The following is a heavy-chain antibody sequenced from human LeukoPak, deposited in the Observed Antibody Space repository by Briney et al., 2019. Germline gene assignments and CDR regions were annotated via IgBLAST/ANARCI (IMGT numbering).Heavy chain of an antibody. CDR3: ARVSSLAVAGFFDY. D-gene: IGHD6-19*01. J-gene: IGHJ4*02. Sequence: GGSLRLSCAASGFTFSSYWMNWVRQAPGKGLEWGANIKQDGSEKDYVDSVKGRFTISRDNAKNSLYLQMNSLRAEDTAVYFCARVSSLAVAGFFDYWGQGILVTVSS. CDR1: GFTFSSYW. V-gene: IGHV3-7*01. CDR2: IKQDGSEK.